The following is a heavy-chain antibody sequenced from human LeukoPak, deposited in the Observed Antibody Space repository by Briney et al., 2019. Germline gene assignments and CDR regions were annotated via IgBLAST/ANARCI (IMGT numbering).Heavy chain of an antibody. CDR2: INPNSGGT. CDR1: GYTFTDYY. J-gene: IGHJ4*02. Sequence: ASVKVSCKASGYTFTDYYMHWVRQAPGQGLEWMGWINPNSGGTNFAQKFQGRVTMARDTSISTAYMELSRLRSDDTAVYYCARAIGANFDYWGQGTLVTVSS. CDR3: ARAIGANFDY. D-gene: IGHD3-10*01. V-gene: IGHV1-2*02.